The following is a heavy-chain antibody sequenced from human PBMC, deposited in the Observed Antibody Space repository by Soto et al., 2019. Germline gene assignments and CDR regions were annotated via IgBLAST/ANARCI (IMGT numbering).Heavy chain of an antibody. V-gene: IGHV4-34*01. D-gene: IGHD2-15*01. CDR1: GGSFSGYY. J-gene: IGHJ5*02. CDR3: ARGSLLGYCSGGSCYSGWFDP. Sequence: SETLSLTCAVYGGSFSGYYWSWIRQPPGKGLEWIGEINHSGSTNYNPSLKSRVTISVDTSKNQFSLKLSSVTAADTAVYYCARGSLLGYCSGGSCYSGWFDPWGQGTLVTVSS. CDR2: INHSGST.